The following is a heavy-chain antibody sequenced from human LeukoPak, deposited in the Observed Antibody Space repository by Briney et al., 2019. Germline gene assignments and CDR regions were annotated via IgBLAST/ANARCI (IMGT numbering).Heavy chain of an antibody. CDR3: ARDMRGSGWYFDY. CDR2: INPNSGGT. J-gene: IGHJ4*02. CDR1: GYTFTGYY. D-gene: IGHD6-19*01. Sequence: ASVKVSCKASGYTFTGYYMHWVRRAPGQGLEWMGWINPNSGGTNYAQKFQGRVTMTRDTSISTAYMELSRLRSDDTAVYYCARDMRGSGWYFDYWGQGTLVTVSS. V-gene: IGHV1-2*02.